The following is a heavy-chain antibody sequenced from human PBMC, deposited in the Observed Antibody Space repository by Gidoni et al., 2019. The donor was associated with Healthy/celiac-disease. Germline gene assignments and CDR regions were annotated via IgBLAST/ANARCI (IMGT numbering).Heavy chain of an antibody. CDR2: ISWNSGSI. D-gene: IGHD2-15*01. V-gene: IGHV3-9*01. CDR1: GFTFDDYA. J-gene: IGHJ4*02. Sequence: EVQLVESGGGLVQPGRSLRLSCAASGFTFDDYAMHWVRKAPGKGLEWVSGISWNSGSIGYADSVKGRFTISRDNAKNSLYLQMNSLRAEDTALYYCAKDKGGLGYCSGGSCYSGAFDYWGQGTLVTVSS. CDR3: AKDKGGLGYCSGGSCYSGAFDY.